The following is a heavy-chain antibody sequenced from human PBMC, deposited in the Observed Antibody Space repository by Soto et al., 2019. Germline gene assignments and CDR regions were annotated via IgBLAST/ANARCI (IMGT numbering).Heavy chain of an antibody. CDR3: ARQGITIFGVVIKSRYYYYMDV. Sequence: QLQLQESGPGLVKPSETLSLTCTVSGGSISSSSYYWGWIRQPPGKGLEWIGSIYYSGSTYYNPSLKSRVTISVDTSKNQFSLKLSSVTAADTAVYYCARQGITIFGVVIKSRYYYYMDVWGKGTTVTVSS. CDR1: GGSISSSSYY. CDR2: IYYSGST. D-gene: IGHD3-3*01. V-gene: IGHV4-39*01. J-gene: IGHJ6*03.